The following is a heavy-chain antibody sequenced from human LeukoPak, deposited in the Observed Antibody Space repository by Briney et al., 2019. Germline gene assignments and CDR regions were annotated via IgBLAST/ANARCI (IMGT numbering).Heavy chain of an antibody. V-gene: IGHV3-15*01. D-gene: IGHD3-10*01. J-gene: IGHJ4*02. CDR2: IKSKTDGGTT. CDR1: GFSISGGW. CDR3: TTYGSGRKFDY. Sequence: GSHRLSCAASGFSISGGWMMWVRHIPRGGLVGVGRIKSKTDGGTTDYAAPVKRRFTSTREDSTNTLYRQMNRLKSEDTAVYYCTTYGSGRKFDYWGQGILVTVSS.